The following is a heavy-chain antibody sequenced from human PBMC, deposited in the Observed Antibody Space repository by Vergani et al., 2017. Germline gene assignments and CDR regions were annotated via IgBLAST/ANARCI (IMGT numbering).Heavy chain of an antibody. V-gene: IGHV1-3*01. CDR3: ARDPPVEYYVFWSGNNWVDP. Sequence: QVQLVQSGAEVKKPGSSVKVSCKASGGTFSSYAMHWVRQAPGQRLEWMGWINAGNGNTKYSQKFQGSVTITRDTSASTAYMELSSLRTEDTAVYYCARDPPVEYYVFWSGNNWVDPWGQGTLVTVSS. CDR2: INAGNGNT. J-gene: IGHJ5*02. CDR1: GGTFSSYA. D-gene: IGHD3-3*01.